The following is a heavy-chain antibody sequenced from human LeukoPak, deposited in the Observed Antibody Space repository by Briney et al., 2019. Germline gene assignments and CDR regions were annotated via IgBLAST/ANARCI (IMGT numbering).Heavy chain of an antibody. Sequence: GESLQISCKGSGYSFTNFWIGWVRQLPGKGLEWMGIIYPGDSNTIYSPSFQGRVTISADKSTTTASLHWSSLQASDTAMYYCVRQGMIAALGILSWGQGTLVTVSS. J-gene: IGHJ5*02. CDR1: GYSFTNFW. CDR2: IYPGDSNT. V-gene: IGHV5-51*01. D-gene: IGHD6-13*01. CDR3: VRQGMIAALGILS.